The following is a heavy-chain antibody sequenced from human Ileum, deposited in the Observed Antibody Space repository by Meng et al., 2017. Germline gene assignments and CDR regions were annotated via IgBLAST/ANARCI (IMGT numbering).Heavy chain of an antibody. Sequence: VQLQGSGPGLVKPSGTVSLTCAVSGGSISSGTWWSWVRQPPGKGLQWIGEFHPGSGATYNPSLKARVTISVDTSMQQFSLQLTSVTAADTAVYYCAKNGAYCLESWGQGTLVTVSS. D-gene: IGHD2-21*01. V-gene: IGHV4-4*02. CDR1: GGSISSGTW. CDR3: AKNGAYCLES. CDR2: FHPGSGA. J-gene: IGHJ4*02.